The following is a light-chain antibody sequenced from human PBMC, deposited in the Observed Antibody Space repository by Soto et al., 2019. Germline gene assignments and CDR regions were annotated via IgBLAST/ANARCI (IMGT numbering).Light chain of an antibody. V-gene: IGKV3-11*01. CDR2: DAS. J-gene: IGKJ1*01. CDR3: QQHSNWPTT. CDR1: QSVSSY. Sequence: EIVLTQSPATLSLSPGERATLSCRASQSVSSYLAWYQQKPGQAPRLLIYDASTRATGIPARFSGSGSGTEFTLTISSLEAEDVAVCYYQQHSNWPTTFGQGTKVEIK.